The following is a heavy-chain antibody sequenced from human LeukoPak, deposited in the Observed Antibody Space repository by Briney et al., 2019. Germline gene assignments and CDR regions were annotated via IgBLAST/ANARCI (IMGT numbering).Heavy chain of an antibody. D-gene: IGHD2-8*01. CDR3: AKDLGTNVYDPFDY. V-gene: IGHV3-23*01. CDR2: ISNGGAGT. CDR1: GFNFRSHA. Sequence: GGSLRLSCAASGFNFRSHAMSWVRQAPGKGLEWVSVISNGGAGTYYADSVKGRFTISRDNSKSTLYLQMSSLRAEDTAVYYCAKDLGTNVYDPFDYWGQGTLVTVSS. J-gene: IGHJ4*02.